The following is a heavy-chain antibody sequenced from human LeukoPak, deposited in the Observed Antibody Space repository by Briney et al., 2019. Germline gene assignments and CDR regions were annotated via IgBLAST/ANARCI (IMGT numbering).Heavy chain of an antibody. Sequence: AAVTVCFTASGYTFTIYGISWVRQAPGQGLEWMGWISAYNGNTNYAQKLQGRVTMTTDTSTSTAYMELRSLRSDDTAVYYCARVFYYGSGSYMDVWGKGTTVTISS. CDR2: ISAYNGNT. CDR1: GYTFTIYG. V-gene: IGHV1-18*01. CDR3: ARVFYYGSGSYMDV. D-gene: IGHD3-10*01. J-gene: IGHJ6*03.